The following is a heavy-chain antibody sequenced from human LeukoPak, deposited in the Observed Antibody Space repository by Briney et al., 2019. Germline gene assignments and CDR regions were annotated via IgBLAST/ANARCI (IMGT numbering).Heavy chain of an antibody. V-gene: IGHV5-51*01. Sequence: GESLKISCKGSGYSFTNYWIGWVRQMPGKGLEWMGIIYPGDSDTRYSPSFQGQVTISADKSISTAYLQWSSLKASDTAMYYCARQKTYYYDSSGLRGAFDIWGQGTMVTVSS. J-gene: IGHJ3*02. CDR3: ARQKTYYYDSSGLRGAFDI. D-gene: IGHD3-22*01. CDR1: GYSFTNYW. CDR2: IYPGDSDT.